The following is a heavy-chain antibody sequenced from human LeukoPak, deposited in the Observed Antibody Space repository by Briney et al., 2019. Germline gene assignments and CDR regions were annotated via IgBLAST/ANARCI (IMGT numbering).Heavy chain of an antibody. CDR2: IYYSGST. CDR1: GGSISSYY. CDR3: ARDHTMVRYYHYYGMDV. J-gene: IGHJ6*02. D-gene: IGHD3-10*01. V-gene: IGHV4-59*04. Sequence: SETLSLTCTVSGGSISSYYWSWIRQPPGKGLEWIGYIYYSGSTYYNPSLKSRVTISVDTSKNQFSLKLSSVTAADTAVYYCARDHTMVRYYHYYGMDVWGQGTTVTVSS.